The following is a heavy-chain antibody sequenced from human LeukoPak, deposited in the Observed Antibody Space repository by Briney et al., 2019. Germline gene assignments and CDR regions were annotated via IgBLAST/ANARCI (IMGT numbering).Heavy chain of an antibody. J-gene: IGHJ4*02. CDR1: GDSISSGSYY. V-gene: IGHV4-61*02. CDR3: ARSGYSYGRGIFS. D-gene: IGHD5-18*01. Sequence: SQTLSLTCNVSGDSISSGSYYWSWIRQPAGKGLEWIGRVYGSRTTNYNPSLKSRVTMSVDTSKNQFSLKLSSVTAADTAVYYCARSGYSYGRGIFSWGQGTLVTVSS. CDR2: VYGSRTT.